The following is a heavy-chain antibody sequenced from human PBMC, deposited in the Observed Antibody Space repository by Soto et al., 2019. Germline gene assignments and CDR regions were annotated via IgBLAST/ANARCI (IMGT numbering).Heavy chain of an antibody. J-gene: IGHJ4*02. CDR1: GFTFNIDG. V-gene: IGHV3-30*18. D-gene: IGHD7-27*01. CDR3: AKENWANPDS. CDR2: IAYDGSNR. Sequence: PGGSLRLSCAASGFTFNIDGMHWVRQAPGKGLEWVSVIAYDGSNRYYADSVKGRFTISRDNAKNSLFLQMNNLTVEDTAVYYCAKENWANPDSWGQGTLVTVSS.